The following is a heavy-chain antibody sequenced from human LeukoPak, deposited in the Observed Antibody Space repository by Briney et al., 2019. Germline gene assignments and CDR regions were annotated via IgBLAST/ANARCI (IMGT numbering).Heavy chain of an antibody. J-gene: IGHJ5*02. CDR3: AGRYNWNDEGWFDP. D-gene: IGHD1-1*01. CDR1: GGSISSSSYY. V-gene: IGHV4-61*02. CDR2: IYTSGST. Sequence: PSETLSLTCTVSGGSISSSSYYWSWIRQPAGKGLEWIGRIYTSGSTNYNPSLKSRVTISVDTSKNQFSLELSSVTAADTAVYYCAGRYNWNDEGWFDPWGQGTLVTVSS.